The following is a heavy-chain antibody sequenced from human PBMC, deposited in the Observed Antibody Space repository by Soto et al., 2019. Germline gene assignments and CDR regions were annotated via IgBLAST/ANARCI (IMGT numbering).Heavy chain of an antibody. V-gene: IGHV1-2*04. J-gene: IGHJ5*02. CDR1: GYTFTGYY. D-gene: IGHD3-10*01. CDR2: INPNSGGT. Sequence: QVQLVQSGAEVKKPGASVKVSCKASGYTFTGYYMHWVRQAPGQGLEWMGWINPNSGGTNYAQQLQGWVTMTRDTSISTAYMELSRLRSDDTAVYYCARGNVLLWFGELPNWFDPWGQGTLVTVCS. CDR3: ARGNVLLWFGELPNWFDP.